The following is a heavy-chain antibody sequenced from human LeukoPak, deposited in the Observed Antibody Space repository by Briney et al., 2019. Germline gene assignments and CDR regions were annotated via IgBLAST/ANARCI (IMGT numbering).Heavy chain of an antibody. CDR3: ARTGYSSSWTDYYYYYYMDV. CDR1: GGTFSSYA. J-gene: IGHJ6*03. V-gene: IGHV1-69*06. D-gene: IGHD6-13*01. Sequence: SVKVSCKASGGTFSSYAISWVRQAPGQGLEWMGGIIPIFGTANYAQKFQGRVTITADKSTSTAYMELSSLRSEDTAVYYCARTGYSSSWTDYYYYYYMDVWGKGTTVIVS. CDR2: IIPIFGTA.